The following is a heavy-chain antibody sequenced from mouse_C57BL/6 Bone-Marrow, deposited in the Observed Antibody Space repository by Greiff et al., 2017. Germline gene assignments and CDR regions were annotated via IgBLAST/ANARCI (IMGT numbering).Heavy chain of an antibody. D-gene: IGHD2-4*01. Sequence: EVKLVESGGGLVKPGGSLTLSCAASGYTFSDYGMHWVSQAPEQGLEWVAYLSRGSSAIYYADTVKGRFTLSKDNAKNTLFLQRTSLRSEDTAMYYSAKRDYGAMDYWGQGTSVTVSS. J-gene: IGHJ4*01. V-gene: IGHV5-17*01. CDR3: AKRDYGAMDY. CDR1: GYTFSDYG. CDR2: LSRGSSAI.